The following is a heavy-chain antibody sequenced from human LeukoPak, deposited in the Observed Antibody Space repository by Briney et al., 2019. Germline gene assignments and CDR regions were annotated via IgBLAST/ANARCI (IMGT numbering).Heavy chain of an antibody. CDR3: ASALGYSYANFDY. J-gene: IGHJ4*02. V-gene: IGHV1-69*10. Sequence: GASVKVSCKASGGTFSSYAISWVRQAPGQGLEWMGGIIPIFGIANYAQKFQGRVTITADKSTSTAYMELSSLRSEDTAVYYCASALGYSYANFDYWGQGTLVTVSS. D-gene: IGHD5-18*01. CDR1: GGTFSSYA. CDR2: IIPIFGIA.